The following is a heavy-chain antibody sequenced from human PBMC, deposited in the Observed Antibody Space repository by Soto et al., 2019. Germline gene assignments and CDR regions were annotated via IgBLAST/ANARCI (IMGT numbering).Heavy chain of an antibody. D-gene: IGHD6-13*01. V-gene: IGHV4-34*01. CDR2: INHSGST. Sequence: SETLSLTCAVYGGSFSGYYWSWIRQPPGKGLEWIGEINHSGSTNYNPSLKSRVTISVDTSKNQFSLKLSSVTAADTAVYYCARGGWHSSSWSHYYYYGMDVWGQGTTVTVSS. J-gene: IGHJ6*02. CDR1: GGSFSGYY. CDR3: ARGGWHSSSWSHYYYYGMDV.